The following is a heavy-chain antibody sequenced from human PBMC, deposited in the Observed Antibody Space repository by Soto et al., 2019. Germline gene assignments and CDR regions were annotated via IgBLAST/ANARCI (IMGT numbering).Heavy chain of an antibody. CDR1: GYTFSNYL. D-gene: IGHD3-10*01. J-gene: IGHJ4*02. CDR2: INAGNGHT. Sequence: QVQLVQSGAEVKKPGASVKVSCKASGYTFSNYLLHWVRQAPGQGLEWMGWINAGNGHTKYSQKFQGRVTFTRDTSATTAYIELCSLRSEDTAVYYCASPSYGSGSYYWGQGTLVTVSS. CDR3: ASPSYGSGSYY. V-gene: IGHV1-3*01.